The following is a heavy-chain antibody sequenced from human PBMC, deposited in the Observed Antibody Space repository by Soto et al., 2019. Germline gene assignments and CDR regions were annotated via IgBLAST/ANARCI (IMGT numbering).Heavy chain of an antibody. D-gene: IGHD6-13*01. CDR1: GFAFSSYA. V-gene: IGHV3-23*03. Sequence: PGGSLTLCCATTGFAFSSYAIKWVRQAPGKGLEWVSVIYSGGSTYYADSVKGRFTISRDNSKNTLYLQMNSLRAEDTAVYYCAKDLGTSAPTWISSWGQETVLTVSS. CDR2: IYSGGST. J-gene: IGHJ4*02. CDR3: AKDLGTSAPTWISS.